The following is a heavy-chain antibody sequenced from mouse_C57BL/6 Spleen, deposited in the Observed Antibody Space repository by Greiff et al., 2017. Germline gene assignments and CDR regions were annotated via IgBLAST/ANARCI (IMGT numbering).Heavy chain of an antibody. D-gene: IGHD2-3*01. J-gene: IGHJ3*01. CDR1: GFSLTSYG. V-gene: IGHV2-3*01. Sequence: VKLMESGPGLVAPSQSLSITCTVSGFSLTSYGVSWVRQPPGKGLEWLGVIWGDGSTNYHSALITRLGISKDNSKNQVFLKLNSRQTDDTATYYCAKPLYDGYQGAWFAYWGQGALVTVSA. CDR2: IWGDGST. CDR3: AKPLYDGYQGAWFAY.